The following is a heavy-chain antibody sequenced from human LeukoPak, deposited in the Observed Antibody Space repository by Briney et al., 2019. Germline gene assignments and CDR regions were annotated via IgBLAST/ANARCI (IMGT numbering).Heavy chain of an antibody. D-gene: IGHD3-10*01. J-gene: IGHJ4*02. Sequence: ASVKVSCKASGYTFTGYYMHWVRQAPGQGLEWMGWINPNSGGTNYAQKFQARVTMTRDTSISTAYMELSRLRSDDTAVYYCASHPYYYGSGSSPDYWGQGILVTVSS. V-gene: IGHV1-2*02. CDR1: GYTFTGYY. CDR2: INPNSGGT. CDR3: ASHPYYYGSGSSPDY.